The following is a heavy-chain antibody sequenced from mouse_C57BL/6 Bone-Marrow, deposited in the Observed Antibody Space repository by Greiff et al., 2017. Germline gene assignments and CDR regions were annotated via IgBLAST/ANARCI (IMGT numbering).Heavy chain of an antibody. V-gene: IGHV1-69*01. D-gene: IGHD1-1*01. Sequence: QVQLQQPGAELVMPGASVKLSCKASGYTFTSYWMHWVKQRPGQGLEWIGEIDPSDSYTNYNQKFKGKSTLTVDKSSSTAYMQLSSLTSEDSAVYYCASPLITTVVDWYFDVWGTGTTVTVSS. J-gene: IGHJ1*03. CDR3: ASPLITTVVDWYFDV. CDR1: GYTFTSYW. CDR2: IDPSDSYT.